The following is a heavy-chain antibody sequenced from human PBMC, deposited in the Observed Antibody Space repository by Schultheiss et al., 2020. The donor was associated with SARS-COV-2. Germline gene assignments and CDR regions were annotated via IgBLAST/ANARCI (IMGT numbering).Heavy chain of an antibody. CDR2: ISYDGSNK. CDR3: ARGVQLWNYYFDY. V-gene: IGHV3-30*04. CDR1: GFTFSSYA. D-gene: IGHD5-18*01. Sequence: WGSLRLSCAASGFTFSSYAMHWVRQAPGKGLEWVAVISYDGSNKYYADSVKGRFTISRDNSKNTLYLQMNSLRAEDTAVYYCARGVQLWNYYFDYWGQGTLVTVSS. J-gene: IGHJ4*02.